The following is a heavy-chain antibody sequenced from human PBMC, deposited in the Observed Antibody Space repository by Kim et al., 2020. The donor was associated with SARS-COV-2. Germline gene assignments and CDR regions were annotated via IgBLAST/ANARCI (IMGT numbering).Heavy chain of an antibody. J-gene: IGHJ2*01. CDR1: GFTFSSYW. V-gene: IGHV3-74*01. D-gene: IGHD2-21*01. CDR2: IYSYGIDT. Sequence: GGSLRLSCAASGFTFSSYWMHWVRQAPEKGLMWVSRIYSYGIDTNYADSVKGRFTVSRDNAQNTLYLQMNSLSAEDTAVYYCARINCDGPCTGTDWYFDLWGRGTLVTVSS. CDR3: ARINCDGPCTGTDWYFDL.